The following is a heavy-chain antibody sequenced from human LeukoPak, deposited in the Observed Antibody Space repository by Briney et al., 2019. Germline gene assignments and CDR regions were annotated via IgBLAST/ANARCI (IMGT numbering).Heavy chain of an antibody. V-gene: IGHV3-30-3*01. Sequence: GGSLRLSCAASGFTFSSYAMHWVRQAPGKGLEWVAVISYDGSNKYYADSVKGRFTISRDNSKNTLYLQMSSLRADDTAVYYCATPDYKFDSSGYYSGHYFFIYWGQGTLVAVSS. CDR2: ISYDGSNK. J-gene: IGHJ4*02. D-gene: IGHD3-22*01. CDR1: GFTFSSYA. CDR3: ATPDYKFDSSGYYSGHYFFIY.